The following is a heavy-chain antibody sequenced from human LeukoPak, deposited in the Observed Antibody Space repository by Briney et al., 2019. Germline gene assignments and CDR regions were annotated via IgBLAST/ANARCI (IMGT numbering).Heavy chain of an antibody. V-gene: IGHV4-59*03. Sequence: PSETLSLTCTVSGDSTSNFYWNWIRQSPGKGLEWIGNIHYSGSSVYNPSLKSRGTISIDTSRRRFFLKLNSVTAADTAVYFCALAPNSNWFDFWGPGTLVTVSS. CDR2: IHYSGSS. D-gene: IGHD2-8*01. CDR3: ALAPNSNWFDF. J-gene: IGHJ5*01. CDR1: GDSTSNFY.